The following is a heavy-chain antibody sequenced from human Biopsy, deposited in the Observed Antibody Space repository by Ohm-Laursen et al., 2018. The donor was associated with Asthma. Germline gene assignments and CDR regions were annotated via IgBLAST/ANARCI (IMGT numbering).Heavy chain of an antibody. V-gene: IGHV3-11*04. CDR2: ISSSGATI. D-gene: IGHD2-2*01. J-gene: IGHJ6*02. CDR1: GFTFSDYY. Sequence: SLRLSCAASGFTFSDYYMSWIRQAPGKGLEWVSYISSSGATIYYADSVRGRFTISRDNAKNSLYLHMNSLRAEDTAVYYCARGGYCTSPTCPWGRYATDVWGQGTTVTVSS. CDR3: ARGGYCTSPTCPWGRYATDV.